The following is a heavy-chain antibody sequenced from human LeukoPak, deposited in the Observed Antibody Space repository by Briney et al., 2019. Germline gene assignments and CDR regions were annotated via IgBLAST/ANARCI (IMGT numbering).Heavy chain of an antibody. D-gene: IGHD3-16*02. V-gene: IGHV4-4*02. Sequence: SETLSLTCAVSGGSISSSYWWSWVRQPPGKGLEWIGEVYHSGSTNYSPSLKSRVTISVDTSKNQFSLKLSSVTAADTAVYYCASAKLWFGGVIVFPFDYWGQGTLVTVSS. CDR2: VYHSGST. J-gene: IGHJ4*02. CDR1: GGSISSSYW. CDR3: ASAKLWFGGVIVFPFDY.